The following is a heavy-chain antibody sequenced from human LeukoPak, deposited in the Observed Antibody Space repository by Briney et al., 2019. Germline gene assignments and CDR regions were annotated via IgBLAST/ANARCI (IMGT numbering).Heavy chain of an antibody. D-gene: IGHD6-19*01. CDR2: ISSSGSTI. CDR3: ARVAIAVAGGDC. V-gene: IGHV3-48*03. CDR1: GFTFSSYE. J-gene: IGHJ4*02. Sequence: GGSLRLSCAASGFTFSSYEMNWVRQAPGKGLEWVSYISSSGSTIYYADSVKGRFTISRDNAKNSLYLQMNSLRAEDTAVYYCARVAIAVAGGDCWGQGTLVTVSS.